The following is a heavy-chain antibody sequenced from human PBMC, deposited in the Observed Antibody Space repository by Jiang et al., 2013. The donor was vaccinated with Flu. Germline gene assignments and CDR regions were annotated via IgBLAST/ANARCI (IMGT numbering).Heavy chain of an antibody. D-gene: IGHD6-19*01. CDR2: ISAYNGST. J-gene: IGHJ4*02. Sequence: AEVKKPGASVKVSCKASGYTFTSYGISWVRQAPGQGLEWMGWISAYNGSTSYAQKFQGRVTMTRDTSTSTVYMELSSLRSEDTAVYYCARQIAVAGDYWGQGTLVTVSS. CDR3: ARQIAVAGDY. V-gene: IGHV1-18*01. CDR1: GYTFTSYG.